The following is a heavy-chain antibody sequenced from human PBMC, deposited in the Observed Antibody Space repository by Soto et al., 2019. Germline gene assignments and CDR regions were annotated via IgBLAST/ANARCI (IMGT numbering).Heavy chain of an antibody. J-gene: IGHJ5*02. V-gene: IGHV3-9*01. CDR1: GFRLDDYA. D-gene: IGHD6-19*01. CDR3: AKDLSGSGST. CDR2: ISWNGGTI. Sequence: EVQLVESGGGLVQPGRSLRLSCAASGFRLDDYAMHWVRQAPGKGLEWVSGISWNGGTIAYADSVKGRFTISRDNAKNSLYLQMNSLRADDTALYYCAKDLSGSGSTWGQGTLVTVSS.